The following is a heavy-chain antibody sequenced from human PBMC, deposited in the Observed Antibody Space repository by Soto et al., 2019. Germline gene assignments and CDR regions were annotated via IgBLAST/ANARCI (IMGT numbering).Heavy chain of an antibody. D-gene: IGHD2-15*01. CDR2: INTDGTNS. CDR3: AREFCSGGNCYTYYFDP. V-gene: IGHV3-74*01. J-gene: IGHJ5*02. CDR1: GLTFNRYW. Sequence: GGSLRLSCAASGLTFNRYWMHWVRRAPGKGLVWVSHINTDGTNSNYADSVKGRFTISRDNAKSTLFLQMNSLRDEDTAVYYCAREFCSGGNCYTYYFDPWGQGIPVTVSS.